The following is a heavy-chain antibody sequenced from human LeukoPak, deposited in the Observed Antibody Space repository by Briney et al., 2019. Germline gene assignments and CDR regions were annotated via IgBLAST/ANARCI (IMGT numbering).Heavy chain of an antibody. CDR1: GFTFSNYA. J-gene: IGHJ4*02. CDR3: ARGYGDYSLPDY. Sequence: GGSLRLSCAASGFTFSNYAMHWVRQAPGKGLEWVAVISYDGSNKYYADSVKGRFTISRDNSKNTLYLQMNSLRAEDTAVYYCARGYGDYSLPDYWGQGTLVTVSS. V-gene: IGHV3-30-3*01. CDR2: ISYDGSNK. D-gene: IGHD4-17*01.